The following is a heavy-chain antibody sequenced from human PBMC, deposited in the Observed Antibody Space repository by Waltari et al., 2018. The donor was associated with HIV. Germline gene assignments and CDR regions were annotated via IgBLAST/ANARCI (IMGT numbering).Heavy chain of an antibody. J-gene: IGHJ5*02. Sequence: QLQLQESGPGLVKPSETLSLTCTVSGGSISSSSYYWGWIRQPPGKGLEWIGSIYYSGSTYYNPSLKSRVTISVDTSKNQFSLKLSSVTAADTAVYYCARDPEFAEPRIVVVPAAPPEGFDPWGQGTLVTVSS. CDR3: ARDPEFAEPRIVVVPAAPPEGFDP. D-gene: IGHD2-2*01. V-gene: IGHV4-39*07. CDR1: GGSISSSSYY. CDR2: IYYSGST.